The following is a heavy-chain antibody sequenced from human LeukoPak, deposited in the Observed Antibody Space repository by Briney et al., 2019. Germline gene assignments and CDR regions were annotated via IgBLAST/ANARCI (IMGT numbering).Heavy chain of an antibody. CDR2: INSDGTST. V-gene: IGHV3-74*01. CDR3: ARGLVHDTSGYYSDY. J-gene: IGHJ4*02. CDR1: GFTLSNAW. Sequence: GGSLRLSCAASGFTLSNAWMHWVRQAPGKGPVWVPRINSDGTSTSYANSVKGRFTISRDDSKNTLHLQMNNLRAEDTAVYFCARGLVHDTSGYYSDYWGQGTLVTVSS. D-gene: IGHD3-22*01.